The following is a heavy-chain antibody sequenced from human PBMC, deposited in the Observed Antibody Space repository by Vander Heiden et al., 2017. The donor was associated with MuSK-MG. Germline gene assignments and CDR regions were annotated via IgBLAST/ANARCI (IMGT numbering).Heavy chain of an antibody. D-gene: IGHD2-15*01. CDR1: GYTFTSHY. Sequence: QVQLMQSGAEVKKPGASVIISCKASGYTFTSHYLHWVRQAPGQGLEWMGVINPADGSTTYAQAYEGRVTMTRDTSTGTGDMMLRGLRSEDTAVYYCAGGGVGGRSYMDYWGQGALVTVS. CDR2: INPADGST. J-gene: IGHJ4*02. CDR3: AGGGVGGRSYMDY. V-gene: IGHV1-46*01.